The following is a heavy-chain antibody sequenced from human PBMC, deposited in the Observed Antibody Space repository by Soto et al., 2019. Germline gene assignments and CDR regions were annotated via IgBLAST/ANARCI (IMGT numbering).Heavy chain of an antibody. CDR1: GFTFSAYV. CDR3: AKLTAA. J-gene: IGHJ4*02. CDR2: ITSSGVGT. Sequence: EVEVLESGGGLVQPGGSLRLSCAASGFTFSAYVMSWVRQAPGKGLEWGSSITSSGVGTYYADSVKGRFTVSRDNSKNTVYLQMNSLRDEDTAVYYCAKLTAAWCQGTLVTVSS. D-gene: IGHD6-13*01. V-gene: IGHV3-23*01.